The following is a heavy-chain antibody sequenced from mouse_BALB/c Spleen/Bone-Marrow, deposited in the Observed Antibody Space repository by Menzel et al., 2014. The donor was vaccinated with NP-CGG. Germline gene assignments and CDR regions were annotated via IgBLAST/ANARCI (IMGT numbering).Heavy chain of an antibody. CDR3: TSYGNYWYFDV. D-gene: IGHD2-1*01. CDR1: GYSITSGYS. Sequence: VQLKESGPDLVKPSQSLSLTCTVTGYSITSGYSWHWIRQFPGNKLERMGYIHHSGSTNYNPSLRSRISITRDTSKNQFFLHLNSVTTEDTATYYCTSYGNYWYFDVWGAGTTVTVSS. J-gene: IGHJ1*01. V-gene: IGHV3-1*02. CDR2: IHHSGST.